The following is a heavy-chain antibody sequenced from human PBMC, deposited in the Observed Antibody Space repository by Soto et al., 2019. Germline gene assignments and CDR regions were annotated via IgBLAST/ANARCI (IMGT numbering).Heavy chain of an antibody. CDR1: GFTLSSYA. CDR2: ISGSGGST. J-gene: IGHJ4*02. CDR3: AKPMLSAYYLDN. Sequence: EVQRLESGGGLVQPGGCLRLSCAASGFTLSSYAMSWVRQAPWKGLECFSAISGSGGSTYYADSVKGRFTISRDNSNNTLYLQMNNLRAEDTAVYYCAKPMLSAYYLDNRGQGHMVTVSS. D-gene: IGHD3-16*02. V-gene: IGHV3-23*01.